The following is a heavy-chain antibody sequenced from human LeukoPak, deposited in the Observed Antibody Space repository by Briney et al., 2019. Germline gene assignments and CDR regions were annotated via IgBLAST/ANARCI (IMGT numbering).Heavy chain of an antibody. D-gene: IGHD5-18*01. V-gene: IGHV4-31*03. CDR1: GGSIISADYY. Sequence: SETLSLTCTVSGGSIISADYYRSWFRQDSGKGLEWIGYIYYSGTTYYNPSLKSRLTISVDTSKSRFSLQLRSVTAADTAVYFCARALYSYGGFDYWGQGTLVTVSS. CDR2: IYYSGTT. CDR3: ARALYSYGGFDY. J-gene: IGHJ4*02.